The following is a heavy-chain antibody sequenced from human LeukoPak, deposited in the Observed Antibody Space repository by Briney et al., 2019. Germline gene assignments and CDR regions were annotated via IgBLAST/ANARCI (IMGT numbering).Heavy chain of an antibody. D-gene: IGHD1-1*01. CDR3: ARGPTISETGYFDF. CDR2: INHRGDT. Sequence: PSETLSLTCAVYGGSFSTYYWSWIRQSPGKGLEWIAEINHRGDTNYNPSVKSRVTISVDTSKNQFSLKVRSLTAEDTAVYYCARGPTISETGYFDFWGQGTLVTVSS. J-gene: IGHJ4*03. V-gene: IGHV4-34*01. CDR1: GGSFSTYY.